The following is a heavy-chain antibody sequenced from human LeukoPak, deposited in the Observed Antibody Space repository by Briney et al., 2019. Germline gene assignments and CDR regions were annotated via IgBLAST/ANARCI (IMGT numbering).Heavy chain of an antibody. CDR1: GGSIRSNNFS. V-gene: IGHV4-39*01. CDR3: ARRTAVARAAHFDY. D-gene: IGHD6-19*01. CDR2: FSYGGTT. Sequence: SETLSLTCSVSGGSIRSNNFSWDWIRQPPGKGLEWIGSFSYGGTTYFNPSLKSRVTMSVDTSKNQFSLKVTSVTAADTAVYYCARRTAVARAAHFDYWGQGILVTVSS. J-gene: IGHJ4*02.